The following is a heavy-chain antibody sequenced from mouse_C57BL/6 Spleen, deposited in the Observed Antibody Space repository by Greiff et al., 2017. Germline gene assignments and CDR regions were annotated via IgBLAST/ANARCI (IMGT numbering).Heavy chain of an antibody. J-gene: IGHJ4*01. CDR2: IDPETGGT. CDR1: GYTFTDYE. Sequence: VKLVESGAELVRPGASVTLSCKASGYTFTDYEMHWVKQTPVHGLEWIGAIDPETGGTAYNQKFKGKAILTADKSSSTAYMELRSLTSEDSAVYYCTRKDDYGAMDYWGQGTSVTVSS. V-gene: IGHV1-15*01. CDR3: TRKDDYGAMDY.